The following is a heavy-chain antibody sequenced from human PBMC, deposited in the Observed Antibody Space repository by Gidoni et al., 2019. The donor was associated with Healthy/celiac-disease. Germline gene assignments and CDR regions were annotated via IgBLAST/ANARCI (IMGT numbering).Heavy chain of an antibody. CDR3: ARDRQLLMYSYYYYYMDV. Sequence: QVQLQESGPGLVKPSETLSLTCTVSGGSISSYYWSWIRQPAGKGLEWIGRIYTSVSTNYNPSLKSRVTMSVDTSKNQFSLKLSSVTAADTAVYYCARDRQLLMYSYYYYYMDVWGKGTTVTVSS. J-gene: IGHJ6*03. V-gene: IGHV4-4*07. CDR2: IYTSVST. D-gene: IGHD6-6*01. CDR1: GGSISSYY.